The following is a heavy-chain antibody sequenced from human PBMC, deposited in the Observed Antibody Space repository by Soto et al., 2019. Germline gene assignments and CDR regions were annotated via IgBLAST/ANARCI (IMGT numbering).Heavy chain of an antibody. Sequence: PLETLSLTCAVSGGSIISSNWWSWVRQPPGKGLEWIGEIYHSGSTNYNPSLKSRVTISVDKSKNQFSLKLSSVTAADTAVYYCANRIAVAGRNYFDYWGQGTLVTVSS. CDR2: IYHSGST. J-gene: IGHJ4*02. CDR3: ANRIAVAGRNYFDY. CDR1: GGSIISSNW. V-gene: IGHV4-4*02. D-gene: IGHD6-19*01.